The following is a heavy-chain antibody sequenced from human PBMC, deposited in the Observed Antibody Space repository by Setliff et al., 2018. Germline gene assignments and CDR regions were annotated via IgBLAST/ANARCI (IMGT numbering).Heavy chain of an antibody. CDR3: AKEYVVTSHSYGMDV. CDR2: VHASGSP. D-gene: IGHD2-21*02. V-gene: IGHV4-61*02. CDR1: GGSIRSGSFY. Sequence: SETLSLTCTVSGGSIRSGSFYWSWIRQSAEKGLEWIGRVHASGSPNYSPSFKGRVTISLDTSTNQFSLNLNSVTAADTAVYYCAKEYVVTSHSYGMDVWGQGTTVTVSS. J-gene: IGHJ6*02.